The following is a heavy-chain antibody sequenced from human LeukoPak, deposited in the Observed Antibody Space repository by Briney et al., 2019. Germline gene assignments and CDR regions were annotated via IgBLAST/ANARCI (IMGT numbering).Heavy chain of an antibody. CDR1: GYTFTGYY. CDR2: IIPIFGSA. Sequence: ASVKVSCKASGYTFTGYYMHWVRQAPGQGLEWMGGIIPIFGSANYAQKFLGRVTITADESTSTAYMELSNLRSEDTAVYYCAKVEHQRLENWFDSWGQGTLVTVSS. D-gene: IGHD6-25*01. V-gene: IGHV1-69*13. CDR3: AKVEHQRLENWFDS. J-gene: IGHJ5*01.